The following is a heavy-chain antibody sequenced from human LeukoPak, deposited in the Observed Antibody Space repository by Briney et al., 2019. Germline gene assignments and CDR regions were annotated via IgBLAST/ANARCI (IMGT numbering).Heavy chain of an antibody. CDR2: IYPGDSDT. D-gene: IGHD2-15*01. J-gene: IGHJ6*03. CDR1: GYSFTSYW. Sequence: GESLKISCKGSGYSFTSYWIGWVRQMPGKGLEWMGIIYPGDSDTRYSPSFQGQVTISADKSISTAYLQWSSLKASDTAMYYCARLATAHYYYYYYYMDVWGKGTTVTVSS. V-gene: IGHV5-51*01. CDR3: ARLATAHYYYYYYYMDV.